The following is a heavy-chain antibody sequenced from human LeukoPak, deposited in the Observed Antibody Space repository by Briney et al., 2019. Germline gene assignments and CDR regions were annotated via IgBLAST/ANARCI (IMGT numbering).Heavy chain of an antibody. CDR1: GGTFSSYA. CDR3: ARDLALQQLVGFLDY. J-gene: IGHJ4*02. Sequence: SVKVSCKASGGTFSSYAISWVRQAPGQGLEWMGRIIPILGIANYAQKFQGRVTITADKSTSTAYMELSSLRSEDTAVYYCARDLALQQLVGFLDYWGQGTLVTVSS. V-gene: IGHV1-69*04. D-gene: IGHD6-6*01. CDR2: IIPILGIA.